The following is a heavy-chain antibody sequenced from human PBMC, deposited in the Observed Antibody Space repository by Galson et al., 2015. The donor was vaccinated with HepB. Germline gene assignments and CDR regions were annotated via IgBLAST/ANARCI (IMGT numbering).Heavy chain of an antibody. J-gene: IGHJ4*02. CDR2: INPNSGGT. V-gene: IGHV1-2*06. Sequence: SVKVSCKASGYTFTGYYMHWVRQAPGQGLEWMGRINPNSGGTNYAQKFQGRVTMTRDTSISTAYMELSRLRSDDTAVYYCARSSSRDGSHFDYWGQGTLVTVSS. D-gene: IGHD5-24*01. CDR3: ARSSSRDGSHFDY. CDR1: GYTFTGYY.